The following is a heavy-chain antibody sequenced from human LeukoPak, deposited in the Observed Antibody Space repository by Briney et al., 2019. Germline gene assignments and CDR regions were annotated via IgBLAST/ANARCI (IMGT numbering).Heavy chain of an antibody. V-gene: IGHV4-39*07. D-gene: IGHD3-10*01. Sequence: SETLSLTCTVSGGSISSSSYYWGWIRQPPGKGLEWIGSIYYSGSTYYNPSLKSRVTISVDTSKNQFSLKLSSVTAADTAVYYCARVRSRRGYYYYYMDVWGKGTTVTVSS. CDR2: IYYSGST. J-gene: IGHJ6*03. CDR1: GGSISSSSYY. CDR3: ARVRSRRGYYYYYMDV.